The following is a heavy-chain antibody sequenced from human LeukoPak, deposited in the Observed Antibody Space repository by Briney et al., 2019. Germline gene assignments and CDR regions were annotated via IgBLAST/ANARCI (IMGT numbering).Heavy chain of an antibody. V-gene: IGHV3-9*01. CDR3: AKDIRTRGYYYYYGMDV. Sequence: GGSLRLSCAASGFTFDDYAMHWVRQAPGKGLEWVSGINWNSGKIGYADSVKARFTISRDNAKNSLYLQMNSLRTEDTALYYCAKDIRTRGYYYYYGMDVWGQGTTVTVSS. J-gene: IGHJ6*02. CDR1: GFTFDDYA. CDR2: INWNSGKI.